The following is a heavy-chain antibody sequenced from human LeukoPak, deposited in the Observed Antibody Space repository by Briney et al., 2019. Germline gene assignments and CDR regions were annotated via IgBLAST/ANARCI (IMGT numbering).Heavy chain of an antibody. V-gene: IGHV3-9*01. CDR3: AKDMALYQPNYSYYYGLDV. CDR1: GSTFDDYA. Sequence: PGRSLRLSCAASGSTFDDYAMHWVRQAPGKGLEWVSGISWNSGSIGYADSVKGRFTISRDNAKNSLSLQMNSLRPEDTALYYCAKDMALYQPNYSYYYGLDVWGQGTTVTVSS. J-gene: IGHJ6*02. D-gene: IGHD2-2*01. CDR2: ISWNSGSI.